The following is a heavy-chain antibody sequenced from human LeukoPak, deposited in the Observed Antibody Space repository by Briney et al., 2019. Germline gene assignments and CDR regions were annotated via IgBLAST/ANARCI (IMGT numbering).Heavy chain of an antibody. V-gene: IGHV1-69*05. D-gene: IGHD3-22*01. CDR3: ARGPYYYDSSGYYFDY. CDR1: GGTFSSYA. J-gene: IGHJ4*02. CDR2: IIPIFGTA. Sequence: ASVKVSCKASGGTFSSYAISWVRQAPGQGLEWMGGIIPIFGTANYAQKFQGRVTITTDESTSTAYMELSSLTSEDTGVYYCARGPYYYDSSGYYFDYWGQGTLVTVSS.